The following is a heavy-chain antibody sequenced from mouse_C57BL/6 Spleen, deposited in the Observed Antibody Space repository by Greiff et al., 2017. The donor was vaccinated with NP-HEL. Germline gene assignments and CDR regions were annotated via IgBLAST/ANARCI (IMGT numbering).Heavy chain of an antibody. Sequence: LVESVAELVRPGASVKLSCTASGFNIKNTYMHWVKQRPEQGLEWIGRIDPANGNTKYAPKFQGKATITADTSSNTAYLQLSSLTSEDTAIYYCARIPITTVVAYYFDYWGQGTTLTVSS. CDR2: IDPANGNT. CDR3: ARIPITTVVAYYFDY. V-gene: IGHV14-3*01. CDR1: GFNIKNTY. D-gene: IGHD1-1*01. J-gene: IGHJ2*01.